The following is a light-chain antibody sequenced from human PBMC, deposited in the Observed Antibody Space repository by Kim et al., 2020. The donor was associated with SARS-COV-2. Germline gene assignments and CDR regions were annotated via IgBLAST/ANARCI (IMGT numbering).Light chain of an antibody. J-gene: IGKJ1*01. CDR3: LQYNTYST. CDR1: QSISSW. CDR2: KAS. Sequence: DIQMTQSPSTLSASVGDRVTITCRASQSISSWLAWYQQKPGKAPKLLIYKASSLERGVPSRFSGSGSGTEFTLTISSLQPDDFATYYCLQYNTYSTFGQGTKLEIK. V-gene: IGKV1-5*03.